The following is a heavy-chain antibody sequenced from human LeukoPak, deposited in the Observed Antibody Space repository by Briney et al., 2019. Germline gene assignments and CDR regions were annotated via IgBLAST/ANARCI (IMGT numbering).Heavy chain of an antibody. CDR2: IIPTVGIA. CDR3: ASGRSSGYYYGMDV. D-gene: IGHD3-10*01. CDR1: GGTFSSYT. V-gene: IGHV1-69*02. Sequence: SAKVSCKASGGTFSSYTISWVRQAPGQGLEWMGRIIPTVGIANYAQKFQGRVTITADKSTSTAYMELSSLRSEDTAVYYCASGRSSGYYYGMDVWGQGTTVTVSS. J-gene: IGHJ6*02.